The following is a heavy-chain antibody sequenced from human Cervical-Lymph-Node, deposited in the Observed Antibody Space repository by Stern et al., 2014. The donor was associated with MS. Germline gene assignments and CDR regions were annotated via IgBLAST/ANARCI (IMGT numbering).Heavy chain of an antibody. V-gene: IGHV5-51*01. CDR1: GYSFTNYW. CDR3: ARVETGMPAPFDY. J-gene: IGHJ4*02. CDR2: IYPGDSDT. D-gene: IGHD5-18*01. Sequence: EVQLAESGAEVKKPGESLKISCKGSGYSFTNYWIGWGRQMPGTGLEWVGIIYPGDSDTRYSPSFQGQVTISADKSISTAYLQWSSLKASDTAMYYCARVETGMPAPFDYWGQGTLVTVSS.